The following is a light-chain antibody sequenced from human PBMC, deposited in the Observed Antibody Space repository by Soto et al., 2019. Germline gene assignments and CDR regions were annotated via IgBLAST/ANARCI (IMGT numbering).Light chain of an antibody. CDR3: QQRRNSLIT. Sequence: ELVSTQSTGTLSLSPGEKSTLSCKASQSVNTKYLAWYQQKPGKAPRLLIFGVSSRATGIPARFSGSGSGTDFTLTISSLEPEDFAVYYCQQRRNSLITFGQGTRLEIK. J-gene: IGKJ5*01. CDR1: QSVNTKY. V-gene: IGKV3D-20*02. CDR2: GVS.